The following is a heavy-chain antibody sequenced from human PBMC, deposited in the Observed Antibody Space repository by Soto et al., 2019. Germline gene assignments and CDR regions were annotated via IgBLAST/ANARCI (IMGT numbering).Heavy chain of an antibody. CDR3: ARTKVVVVAALRYYYYGMDV. D-gene: IGHD2-15*01. CDR2: IIPIFGTA. V-gene: IGHV1-69*13. Sequence: RASVKVSCKASGGTFSSYAISWVRQAPGQGLEWMGGIIPIFGTANYAQKFQGRVTITADESTSTAYMELSSLRSEDTAVYYCARTKVVVVAALRYYYYGMDVWGQRTTVTVSS. J-gene: IGHJ6*02. CDR1: GGTFSSYA.